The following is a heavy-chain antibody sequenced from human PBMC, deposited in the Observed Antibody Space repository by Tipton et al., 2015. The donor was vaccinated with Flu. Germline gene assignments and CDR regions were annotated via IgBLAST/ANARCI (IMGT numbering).Heavy chain of an antibody. CDR3: AKRQGGVN. CDR1: GFTFSSYA. CDR2: ISSSGGST. D-gene: IGHD2-21*01. V-gene: IGHV3-23*01. J-gene: IGHJ4*02. Sequence: SLRLSCAASGFTFSSYALNWVRQAPGKGLEWVSAISSSGGSTYYADSVKGRFTISRGNSKNTLYLQLNSLRAEDTAVYYCAKRQGGVNWGQGTLVTVSS.